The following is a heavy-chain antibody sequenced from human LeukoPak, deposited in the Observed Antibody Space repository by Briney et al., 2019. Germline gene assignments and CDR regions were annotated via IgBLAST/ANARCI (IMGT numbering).Heavy chain of an antibody. CDR3: TRESGSFDY. J-gene: IGHJ4*02. V-gene: IGHV1-2*02. CDR1: GYTFSDYF. CDR2: IKPSSGGT. Sequence: ASVRVSCKASGYTFSDYFMHWVRQAPGQGLEWMGLIKPSSGGTGHAQKFAGRFTMTTDTSISTVYMELKRLTSDDTAVYYCTRESGSFDYWGQGTLVTVSS. D-gene: IGHD1-26*01.